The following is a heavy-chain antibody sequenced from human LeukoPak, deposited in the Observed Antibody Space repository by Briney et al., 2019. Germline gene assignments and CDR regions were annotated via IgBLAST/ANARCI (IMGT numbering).Heavy chain of an antibody. CDR1: GVSISSGSYY. Sequence: PSETLSLTCTVSGVSISSGSYYWGWIRQPAGKGLEWSGRIYTSGSTNSNPSLKSRVTLSVDTSKNPCSLKLSSVTAADTAVYYCAREENYYDSSGYRRDYYYYMDVWGKGTTVTVSS. CDR2: IYTSGST. D-gene: IGHD3-22*01. V-gene: IGHV4-61*02. J-gene: IGHJ6*03. CDR3: AREENYYDSSGYRRDYYYYMDV.